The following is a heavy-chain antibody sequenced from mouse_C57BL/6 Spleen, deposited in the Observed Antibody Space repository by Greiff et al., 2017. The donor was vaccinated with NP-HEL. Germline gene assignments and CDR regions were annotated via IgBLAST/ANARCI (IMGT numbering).Heavy chain of an antibody. CDR1: GYSFTSYY. CDR2: IYPGSGNT. Sequence: QVQLQQSGPELVKPGASVKISCKASGYSFTSYYIHWVKQRPGQGLEWIGWIYPGSGNTKYNEKFKGKATLTADTSSSTAYMQLSSLTSEDSAVYYCARSPVVGAMDYWGQGTSVTVSS. V-gene: IGHV1-66*01. D-gene: IGHD1-1*01. J-gene: IGHJ4*01. CDR3: ARSPVVGAMDY.